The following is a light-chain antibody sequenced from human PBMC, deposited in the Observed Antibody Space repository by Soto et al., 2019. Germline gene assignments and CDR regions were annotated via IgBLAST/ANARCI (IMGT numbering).Light chain of an antibody. CDR2: DVN. Sequence: QSPLTQAASVTGSPGQSISISCTGTSSDVGAYNYVSWYQQQPGKAPRLMIYDVNNRPSGVSNRFSGSKSGNTASLTISGLQAEDEADYYCSSYTSSSTYVFGTGTKSPS. J-gene: IGLJ1*01. CDR1: SSDVGAYNY. V-gene: IGLV2-14*03. CDR3: SSYTSSSTYV.